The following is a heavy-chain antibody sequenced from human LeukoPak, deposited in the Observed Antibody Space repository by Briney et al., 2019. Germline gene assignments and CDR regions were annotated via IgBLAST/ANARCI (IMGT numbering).Heavy chain of an antibody. CDR2: IHYPGTT. D-gene: IGHD6-19*01. CDR1: GGAISSSGHY. CDR3: ARLGSNGLQYYSTLDV. J-gene: IGHJ6*02. Sequence: SETLFLTCTVSGGAISSSGHYWAWVRQPPGRGLEWIASIHYPGTTHYNPSLASRVTTSVDTSRNQFSLKLSSLTATDTAVYFCARLGSNGLQYYSTLDVWGQGTTVTVSS. V-gene: IGHV4-39*01.